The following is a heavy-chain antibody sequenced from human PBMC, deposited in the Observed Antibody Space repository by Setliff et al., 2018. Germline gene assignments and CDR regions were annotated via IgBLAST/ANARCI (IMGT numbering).Heavy chain of an antibody. CDR1: GFSFSTYA. V-gene: IGHV3-33*01. Sequence: GGSLRLSCAASGFSFSTYAMHWVRQAPGKGLEWVALIWYDGSNIHYVDSVKGRFTISRDNSNNTLYLHMSSLRAEDTAVYFCARVANPGSNSCYRPLDVWGQGTMVTVSS. D-gene: IGHD3-16*02. CDR2: IWYDGSNI. CDR3: ARVANPGSNSCYRPLDV. J-gene: IGHJ3*01.